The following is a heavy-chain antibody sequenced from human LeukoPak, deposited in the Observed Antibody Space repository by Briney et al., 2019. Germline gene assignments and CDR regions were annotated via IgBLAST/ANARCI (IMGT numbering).Heavy chain of an antibody. Sequence: PGGSLRLSCVASGFTLTSYWMSWVRQAPGKGLEWVSYISSSSSTIYYADSVKGRFTISRDNAKNSLYLQMNSLRAEDTAVYYCARGGLGYSNYYYYYYMDVWGKGTTVTVSS. CDR3: ARGGLGYSNYYYYYYMDV. CDR2: ISSSSSTI. V-gene: IGHV3-48*01. J-gene: IGHJ6*03. CDR1: GFTLTSYW. D-gene: IGHD4-11*01.